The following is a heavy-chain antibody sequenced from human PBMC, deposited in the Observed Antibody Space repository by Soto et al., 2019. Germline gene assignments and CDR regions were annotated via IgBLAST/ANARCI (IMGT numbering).Heavy chain of an antibody. J-gene: IGHJ4*02. V-gene: IGHV4-59*01. Sequence: PSETLSLTCTVSGGSISSYYWSWIRQPPGKGLEWIGYIYYSGSTNYNPSLKSRVTISVDTSKNQFSLKLSSVTAADTAVYYCARALQSIAARPYYFDYWGQGTLVTVSS. CDR1: GGSISSYY. CDR2: IYYSGST. D-gene: IGHD6-6*01. CDR3: ARALQSIAARPYYFDY.